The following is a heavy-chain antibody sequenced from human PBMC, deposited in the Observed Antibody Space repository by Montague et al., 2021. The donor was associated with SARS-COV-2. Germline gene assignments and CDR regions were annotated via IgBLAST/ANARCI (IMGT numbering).Heavy chain of an antibody. CDR3: AHNTPGRPIEFAF. CDR1: GFSLDSRGMG. Sequence: PALVKPTQTLTLTCTFSGFSLDSRGMGVGWIRQPPGQALECLALIYWNDDKRYSPSLKTRLTITKDTSKNQVVLTMTNMDPVDTATYFCAHNTPGRPIEFAFWGQGTLVTVSS. J-gene: IGHJ4*02. CDR2: IYWNDDK. V-gene: IGHV2-5*01. D-gene: IGHD3-10*01.